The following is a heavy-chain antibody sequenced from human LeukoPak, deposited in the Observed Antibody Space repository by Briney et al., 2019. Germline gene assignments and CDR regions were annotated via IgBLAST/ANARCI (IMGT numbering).Heavy chain of an antibody. CDR2: IYYSGNT. CDR1: GGSMRGLY. V-gene: IGHV4-59*01. Sequence: SETLSLTCTVSGGSMRGLYLSWIRQSPGMGLEWIGYIYYSGNTNYNPSLKSRVTISLDTSRSQSSLKLTSVTAADTAVYYCATRPGYYFDYWGQGILVTVSS. D-gene: IGHD3-10*01. J-gene: IGHJ4*02. CDR3: ATRPGYYFDY.